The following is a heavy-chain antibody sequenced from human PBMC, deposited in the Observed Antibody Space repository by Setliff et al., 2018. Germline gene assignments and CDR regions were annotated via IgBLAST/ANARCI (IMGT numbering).Heavy chain of an antibody. D-gene: IGHD3-22*01. CDR2: ISSSSSSI. CDR3: AKDKSGARRFSGFVFDI. V-gene: IGHV3-48*01. CDR1: GFTFSSYS. Sequence: GGSLRLSCAASGFTFSSYSMNWVRQAPGKGLEWVSYISSSSSSIYYADSVKGRFTISRDNAKNSLYLQMNSLRAEDTAVYYCAKDKSGARRFSGFVFDIWGQGTQVTVSS. J-gene: IGHJ4*02.